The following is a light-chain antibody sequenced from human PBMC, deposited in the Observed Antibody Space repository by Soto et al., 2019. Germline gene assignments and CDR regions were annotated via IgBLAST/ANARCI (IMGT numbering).Light chain of an antibody. CDR1: QSVTNNY. Sequence: EVVLTQSPGTLSLSPGERATLSCRASQSVTNNYFAWYQQKPGQAPRLLIFGSSDRATGTPDRFNGSGSGTDFTLTISRLEPEDSAVYYCQQYGSSPPYTFGQGTKLEIK. V-gene: IGKV3-20*01. CDR3: QQYGSSPPYT. J-gene: IGKJ2*01. CDR2: GSS.